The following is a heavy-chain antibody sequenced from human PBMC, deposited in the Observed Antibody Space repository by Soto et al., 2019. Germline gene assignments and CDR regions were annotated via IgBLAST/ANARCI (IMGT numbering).Heavy chain of an antibody. J-gene: IGHJ3*02. CDR3: ARERREGYDKDAFDI. CDR2: IYYSGST. D-gene: IGHD3-22*01. CDR1: GGSISSGGYY. Sequence: SETLSLTCTVSGGSISSGGYYWSWIRQHPGKGLEWIGYIYYSGSTYYNPSLKSRVTISVDTSKNQFSLKLSSVTAADTAVYYCARERREGYDKDAFDIWSQGTMVTVSS. V-gene: IGHV4-31*03.